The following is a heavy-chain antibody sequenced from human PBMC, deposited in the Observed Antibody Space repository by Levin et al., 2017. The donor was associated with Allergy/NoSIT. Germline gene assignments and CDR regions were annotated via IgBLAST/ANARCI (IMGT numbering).Heavy chain of an antibody. CDR3: ARGTTSWDY. D-gene: IGHD4-17*01. Sequence: GGSLRLSCAASEFTFSSYWMAWVRQAPGKGLEWVANIKRDGSEKYYVDSVKGRFTISRDNAKNSLYLQMNSLRAEDTAMYYCARGTTSWDYWGQGTLVAVSS. J-gene: IGHJ4*02. V-gene: IGHV3-7*04. CDR1: EFTFSSYW. CDR2: IKRDGSEK.